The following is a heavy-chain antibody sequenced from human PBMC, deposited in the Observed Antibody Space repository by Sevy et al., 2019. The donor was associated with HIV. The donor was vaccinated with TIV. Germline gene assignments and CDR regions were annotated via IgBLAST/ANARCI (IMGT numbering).Heavy chain of an antibody. CDR1: GFTFRDYA. V-gene: IGHV3-49*03. Sequence: GGSLRLSCAASGFTFRDYAMSWFRQAPGRGLEWVGFIRSETYRETTEYAASVKGRFTVSRDDSKSIVYLQMNSLKTEDTAVYYCTRRASRVYGDHLNLYWGQGTLVTVSS. J-gene: IGHJ4*02. CDR2: IRSETYRETT. CDR3: TRRASRVYGDHLNLY. D-gene: IGHD2-21*02.